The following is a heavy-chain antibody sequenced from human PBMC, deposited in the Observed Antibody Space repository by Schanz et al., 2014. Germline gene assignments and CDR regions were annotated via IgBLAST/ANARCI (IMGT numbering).Heavy chain of an antibody. CDR2: ISGGGGTT. J-gene: IGHJ2*01. CDR3: AKDAPYPFDL. CDR1: GFTFSDYS. V-gene: IGHV3-23*04. Sequence: EVQLVESGGGLVQPGGSLRLSCTASGFTFSDYSMNWVRQAPGKGLEWVSAISGGGGTTYYTDSVKGRFTISRDNSKNTLYLQMNSLRAEDTAVYYCAKDAPYPFDLWGRGTLITVSS.